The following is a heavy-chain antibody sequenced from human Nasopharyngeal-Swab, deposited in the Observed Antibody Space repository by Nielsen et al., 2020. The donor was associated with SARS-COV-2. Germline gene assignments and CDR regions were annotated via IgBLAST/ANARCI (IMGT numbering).Heavy chain of an antibody. Sequence: GKSLKISCTASGFTFGDYTMNWFRQAPGKGLEWVSFIRSKAHGGTTEYAASVKGRFTISRDDSKSIAYLQMNSLKTEDTGVYYCSRGHFEFDYWGQGTLVTVSS. D-gene: IGHD3-3*02. J-gene: IGHJ4*02. V-gene: IGHV3-49*03. CDR1: GFTFGDYT. CDR2: IRSKAHGGTT. CDR3: SRGHFEFDY.